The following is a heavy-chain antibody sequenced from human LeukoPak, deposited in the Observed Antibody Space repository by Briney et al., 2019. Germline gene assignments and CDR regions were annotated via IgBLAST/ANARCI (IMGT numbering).Heavy chain of an antibody. V-gene: IGHV4-59*01. CDR1: GGSISYYY. D-gene: IGHD3-9*01. CDR2: IYYSGST. Sequence: SETLPLTCTVSGGSISYYYWSWIRQPPGKGLEWVGYIYYSGSTKYNPSLRSRVTISVDTSKNQFSLKLSSVTAADTAVYYCTRGGDDWYAFDIWGQGRMVTVSS. CDR3: TRGGDDWYAFDI. J-gene: IGHJ3*02.